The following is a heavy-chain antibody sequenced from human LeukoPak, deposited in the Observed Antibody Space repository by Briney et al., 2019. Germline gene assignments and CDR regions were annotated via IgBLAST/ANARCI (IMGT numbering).Heavy chain of an antibody. V-gene: IGHV3-74*01. CDR2: INSDGSST. Sequence: PGGSLRLSCAASGFTFSSYWMHWVRQAPGKGLVWVSRINSDGSSTSYADSVKGRFTISRDNAKNTLYLQMNSLRAEDTAVYYCATIAAAGDYFDYWGQGTLVTVSS. CDR3: ATIAAAGDYFDY. D-gene: IGHD6-13*01. CDR1: GFTFSSYW. J-gene: IGHJ4*02.